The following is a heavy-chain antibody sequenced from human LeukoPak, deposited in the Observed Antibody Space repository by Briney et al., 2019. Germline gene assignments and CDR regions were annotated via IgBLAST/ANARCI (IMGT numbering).Heavy chain of an antibody. V-gene: IGHV3-23*01. J-gene: IGHJ4*02. CDR3: VKDLPVLHY. Sequence: GGSLRLSCVASGFIFTSYAMNWVRQAPGRGLQWVSGISDIGATHYADSVKGRFTISRDNSKNTVYLQMNGLRGDDTAVYYCVKDLPVLHYWGQGTLVTVSS. CDR1: GFIFTSYA. CDR2: ISDIGAT. D-gene: IGHD3-16*01.